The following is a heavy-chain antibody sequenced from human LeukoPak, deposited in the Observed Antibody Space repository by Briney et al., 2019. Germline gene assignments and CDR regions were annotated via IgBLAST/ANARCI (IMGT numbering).Heavy chain of an antibody. V-gene: IGHV3-7*03. CDR1: GFTLSNHW. CDR3: AKSERVTIFGVASGSYYFDY. J-gene: IGHJ4*02. D-gene: IGHD3-3*01. Sequence: GGSLRLSCAASGFTLSNHWMTWVRQAPGKGLECVAIIKQDGSEKYYVDSVKGRFTISRDNSKNTLYLQMNSLRAEDTAVYYCAKSERVTIFGVASGSYYFDYWGQGTLVTVSS. CDR2: IKQDGSEK.